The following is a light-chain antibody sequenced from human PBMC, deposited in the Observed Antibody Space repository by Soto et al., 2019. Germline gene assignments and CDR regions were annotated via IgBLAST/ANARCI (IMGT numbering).Light chain of an antibody. V-gene: IGKV3-20*01. J-gene: IGKJ1*01. CDR1: QSVSKNY. CDR2: GAS. Sequence: EIVLTQSPGTLSLSPGERSTLSCRASQSVSKNYLAWYQQKPGHAPRLLIYGASNRATGIPDRFSGSGSGTDFTLTISRLEPEDFAVYYCQQYGSSGTFGQGTKVDIK. CDR3: QQYGSSGT.